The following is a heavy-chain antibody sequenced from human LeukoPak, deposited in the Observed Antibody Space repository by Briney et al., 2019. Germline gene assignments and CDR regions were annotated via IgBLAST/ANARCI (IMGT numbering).Heavy chain of an antibody. CDR2: ISNNGRT. D-gene: IGHD6-6*01. J-gene: IGHJ4*02. V-gene: IGHV4-59*08. CDR1: GGSISSYY. Sequence: SETLSLTCTVSGGSISSYYWNWIRQSPGKGLEWIGYISNNGRTNYNPSLKSRVTISVDTSKNQFSLKLSSVAAADTAVYYCAAFGDGSSGSFDYWGQGTLVTVSS. CDR3: AAFGDGSSGSFDY.